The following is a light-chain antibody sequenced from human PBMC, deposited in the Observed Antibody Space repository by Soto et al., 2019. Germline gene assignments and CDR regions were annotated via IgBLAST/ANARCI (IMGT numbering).Light chain of an antibody. CDR1: QSVSSSY. CDR3: QQYGSSPRT. CDR2: GAS. Sequence: EIVLTQSPGTLSLSPGERATLSCRASQSVSSSYLAWYQQKPGQAPRLLIYGASIRATGIPDRFSGSGSGTDFTLTISRLEPEEFVVYYCQQYGSSPRTFGQGTKVEIK. V-gene: IGKV3-20*01. J-gene: IGKJ1*01.